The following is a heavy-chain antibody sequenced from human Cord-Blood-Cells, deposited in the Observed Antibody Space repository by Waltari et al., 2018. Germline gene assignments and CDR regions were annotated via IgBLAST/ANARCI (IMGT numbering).Heavy chain of an antibody. CDR3: ARGDFWSGYYANWYFDL. CDR2: IIPIFGTA. V-gene: IGHV1-69*06. D-gene: IGHD3-3*01. CDR1: GGTFSSYA. Sequence: QVQLVQSGAEVKKPGYSVKVSCKACGGTFSSYAIHWVRPAPGPGLEWMGGIIPIFGTANYAQKFQGRVTITADKSTSTAYMELSSLRSEDTAVYYCARGDFWSGYYANWYFDLWGRGTLVTVSS. J-gene: IGHJ2*01.